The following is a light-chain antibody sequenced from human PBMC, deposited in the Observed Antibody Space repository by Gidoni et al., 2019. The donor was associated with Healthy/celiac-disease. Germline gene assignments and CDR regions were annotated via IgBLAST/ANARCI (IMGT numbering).Light chain of an antibody. CDR3: QVWDSSSDHPHVV. J-gene: IGLJ2*01. CDR2: YDS. CDR1: NIGSKS. V-gene: IGLV3-21*04. Sequence: SYVLPPPPSVSVAPGTPARITCGGNNIGSKSVHWYQQKPGQAPVLVIYYDSDRPSGIPERFSGSNSGNTATLTISRVEAGDEADYYCQVWDSSSDHPHVVFGGGTKLTVL.